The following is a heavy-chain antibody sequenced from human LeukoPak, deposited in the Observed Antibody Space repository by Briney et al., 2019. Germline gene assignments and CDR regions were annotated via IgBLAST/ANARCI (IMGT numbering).Heavy chain of an antibody. Sequence: GGSLRLSCAASGFTFDDYAMHWVRHAPGKGLEWVSGISWNSGSIGYADSVKGRFTISRDNARNSLHLQMNSLRAEDTALYYCAREFSTDAFDIWGQGTMVTVSS. J-gene: IGHJ3*02. D-gene: IGHD2-2*01. CDR3: AREFSTDAFDI. CDR2: ISWNSGSI. CDR1: GFTFDDYA. V-gene: IGHV3-9*01.